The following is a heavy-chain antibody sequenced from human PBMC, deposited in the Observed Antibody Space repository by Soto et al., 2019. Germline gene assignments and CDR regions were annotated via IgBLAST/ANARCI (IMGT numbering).Heavy chain of an antibody. D-gene: IGHD2-8*02. CDR3: VRDYASDTGVHLDF. V-gene: IGHV1-3*01. Sequence: QVQLVQSGAEVKKPGASVKVSCKSSGYRFTQYVIHWVRQAPGQRLEWMGWIGAGDGKTYYSQNFQGRVTITKDTSASTAYMELSSLISEATAVCYCVRDYASDTGVHLDFWGQGTLVTVSS. J-gene: IGHJ4*02. CDR2: IGAGDGKT. CDR1: GYRFTQYV.